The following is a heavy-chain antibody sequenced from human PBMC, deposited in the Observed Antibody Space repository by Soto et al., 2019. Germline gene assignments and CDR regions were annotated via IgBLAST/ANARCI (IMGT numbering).Heavy chain of an antibody. J-gene: IGHJ4*02. CDR3: ASGLYGSGFDY. Sequence: GGSLRLSCAASGFTFSSYSMNWVRQAPGKGLEWVSYISSSSSTIYYADSVKGRFTISRDNAKNSLYLQMNSLRAEDTAVYYCASGLYGSGFDYWGQGTLVTVSS. CDR2: ISSSSSTI. D-gene: IGHD3-10*01. V-gene: IGHV3-48*01. CDR1: GFTFSSYS.